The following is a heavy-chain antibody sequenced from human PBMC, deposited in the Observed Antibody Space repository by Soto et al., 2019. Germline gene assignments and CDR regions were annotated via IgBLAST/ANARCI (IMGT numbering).Heavy chain of an antibody. D-gene: IGHD3-10*01. J-gene: IGHJ6*02. Sequence: LEPHCLSYTVAGGYISSISYYWGWIRQPPGKGLEWIGSIYYSGSTYYNPSLKSRVTISVDTSKSQFSLKLSSVTAADTAVYYCARLGATGSGSYWNYYYYYGMDVWGQGTTVTVSS. CDR2: IYYSGST. CDR1: GGYISSISYY. CDR3: ARLGATGSGSYWNYYYYYGMDV. V-gene: IGHV4-39*01.